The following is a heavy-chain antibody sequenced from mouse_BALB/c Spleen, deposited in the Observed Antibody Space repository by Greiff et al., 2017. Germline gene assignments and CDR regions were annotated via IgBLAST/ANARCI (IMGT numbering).Heavy chain of an antibody. CDR2: INSNGGST. V-gene: IGHV5-6-2*01. D-gene: IGHD1-1*01. J-gene: IGHJ3*01. CDR1: GFTFSSYY. Sequence: EVHLVESGGGLVKLGGSLKLSCAASGFTFSSYYMSWVRQTPEKRLELVAAINSNGGSTYYPDTVKGRFTISRDNAKNTLYLQMSSLKSEDTALYYCAPYYYGSIAYWGQGTLVTVSA. CDR3: APYYYGSIAY.